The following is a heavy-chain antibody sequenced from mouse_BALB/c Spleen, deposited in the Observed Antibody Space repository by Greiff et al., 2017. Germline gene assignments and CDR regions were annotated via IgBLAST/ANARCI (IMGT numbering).Heavy chain of an antibody. V-gene: IGHV14-3*02. CDR1: GFNIKETY. CDR3: ASTYYGNPAWFAY. D-gene: IGHD2-10*01. Sequence: VQLQQSGAELVKPGASVKLSCTASGFNIKETYMHWVKQRPEQGLEWIGRIDPANGNTKYDPKFQGKATITADTSSNTAYLQLSSLTSEDTAVYYCASTYYGNPAWFAYWGQGTLVTVSA. J-gene: IGHJ3*01. CDR2: IDPANGNT.